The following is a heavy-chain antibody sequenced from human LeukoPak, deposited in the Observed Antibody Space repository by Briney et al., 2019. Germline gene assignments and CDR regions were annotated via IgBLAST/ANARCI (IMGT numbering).Heavy chain of an antibody. Sequence: ASVKVSCKASGYTFTSYDINWVRQATGQGLEWMGWMNPNSGNTGYAQKFQGRVTMTRNTSISTAYMELSSLRSEDTAVYYCARGRDPGYSSSWYSRGWCYFDYWGQGTLVTVSS. J-gene: IGHJ4*02. V-gene: IGHV1-8*01. D-gene: IGHD6-13*01. CDR1: GYTFTSYD. CDR2: MNPNSGNT. CDR3: ARGRDPGYSSSWYSRGWCYFDY.